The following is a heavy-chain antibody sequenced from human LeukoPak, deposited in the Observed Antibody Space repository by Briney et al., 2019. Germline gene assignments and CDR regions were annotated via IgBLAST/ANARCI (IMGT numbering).Heavy chain of an antibody. CDR1: GFTFSSYA. Sequence: GGSLRLSCAASGFTFSSYAMHWVRQAPSKGLEWVAVISYDGSNKYYADSVKGRFTISRDNSKNTLYLQMNSLRAEDTAVYYCARGGYYHNWGQGTLVTVSS. CDR2: ISYDGSNK. J-gene: IGHJ4*02. V-gene: IGHV3-30-3*01. D-gene: IGHD3-9*01. CDR3: ARGGYYHN.